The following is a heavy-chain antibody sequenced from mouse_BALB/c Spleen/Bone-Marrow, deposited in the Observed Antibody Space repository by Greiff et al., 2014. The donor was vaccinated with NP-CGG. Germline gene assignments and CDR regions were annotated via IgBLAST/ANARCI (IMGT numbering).Heavy chain of an antibody. V-gene: IGHV1-18*01. Sequence: EVQLQQSGPELVKPGASMNISCKTSGYTFTDNTIHWVKQSQRKSLEWIGSINPNIGGSTYNQNFKDKATFTVDKSSRTAYMELRSLTSEDSAVYYGARSVHFDYWGQGSTLTVSS. CDR3: ARSVHFDY. CDR2: INPNIGGS. J-gene: IGHJ2*01. CDR1: GYTFTDNT.